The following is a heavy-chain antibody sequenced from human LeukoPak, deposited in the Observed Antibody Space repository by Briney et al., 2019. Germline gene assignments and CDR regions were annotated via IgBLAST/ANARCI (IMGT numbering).Heavy chain of an antibody. CDR1: DGSISSYY. V-gene: IGHV4-4*07. J-gene: IGHJ4*02. CDR3: ARDLALGYCPSSSCSSPLFDF. D-gene: IGHD2-2*01. CDR2: IHITGGT. Sequence: SETLSLTCTVSDGSISSYYWSWIRQPAGKGLEWIGRIHITGGTRYNPSLKSRITMSLDASKNQFTLKLSSVTAADTAVYYCARDLALGYCPSSSCSSPLFDFWGQGALVTVSS.